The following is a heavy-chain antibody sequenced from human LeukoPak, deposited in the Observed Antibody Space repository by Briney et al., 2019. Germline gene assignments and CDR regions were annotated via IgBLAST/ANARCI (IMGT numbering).Heavy chain of an antibody. V-gene: IGHV4-38-2*02. CDR3: AGWHSSSRYFDY. D-gene: IGHD6-6*01. CDR2: IYHSGST. Sequence: SETLSLTCTVSGYSISSGYYWGWIRQPPGKGLEWIGSIYHSGSTYYNPSLKSRVTISVDTSKNQFSLKLSSVTAADTAVHYCAGWHSSSRYFDYWGQGTLVTVSS. J-gene: IGHJ4*02. CDR1: GYSISSGYY.